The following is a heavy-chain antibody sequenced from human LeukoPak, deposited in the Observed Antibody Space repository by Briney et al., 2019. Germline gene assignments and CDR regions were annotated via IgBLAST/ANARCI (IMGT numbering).Heavy chain of an antibody. CDR3: ARVPPVSSSSYYYYYGMDV. V-gene: IGHV4-39*07. D-gene: IGHD6-6*01. CDR2: IYYSGST. J-gene: IGHJ6*02. Sequence: ASETLSLTCTVSGGSISSSGYYWGWIRQPPGKGLEWIGNIYYSGSTYYNPSLKSRVTISVDTSKNQFSLKLSSVTAADTAVYYCARVPPVSSSSYYYYYGMDVWGQGATVTVSS. CDR1: GGSISSSGYY.